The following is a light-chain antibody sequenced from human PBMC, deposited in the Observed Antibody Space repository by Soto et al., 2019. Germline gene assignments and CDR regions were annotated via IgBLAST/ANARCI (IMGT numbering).Light chain of an antibody. Sequence: QSVLTQPASVSGSPGQSITISCTGTSSDVGSYNYVSWYQHHPGKVPQLMIYDVSNRPSGVSNRFSGSKSGNTASLTISGLQAEDEADYYCTSYTSSTTYVFGTGTKVTVL. CDR3: TSYTSSTTYV. V-gene: IGLV2-14*03. J-gene: IGLJ1*01. CDR2: DVS. CDR1: SSDVGSYNY.